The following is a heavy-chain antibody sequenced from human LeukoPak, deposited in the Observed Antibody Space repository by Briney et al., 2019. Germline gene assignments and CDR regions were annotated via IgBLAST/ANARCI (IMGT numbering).Heavy chain of an antibody. CDR1: GYTFTGYY. CDR2: INPNSGGT. D-gene: IGHD2-15*01. V-gene: IGHV1-2*02. Sequence: ASVKVSCKASGYTFTGYYMHWVRQAPGQGLEWMGWINPNSGGTNYAQRFQGRVTMTRDTSISTAYMELSRLRSDDTAVYYCAKDYCSGGSCYDYWGQGTLVTVSS. J-gene: IGHJ4*02. CDR3: AKDYCSGGSCYDY.